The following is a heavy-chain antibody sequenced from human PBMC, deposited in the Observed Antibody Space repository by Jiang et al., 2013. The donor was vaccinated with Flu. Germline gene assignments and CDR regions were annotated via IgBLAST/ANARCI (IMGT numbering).Heavy chain of an antibody. Sequence: DGSTTSYADSVKGRFTISRDNAKNTLYLQMNSLTAEDTAVYYCARGAGGYYYVDYWGQATLVTVSS. D-gene: IGHD2-21*01. V-gene: IGHV3-74*01. CDR2: DGSTT. J-gene: IGHJ4*02. CDR3: ARGAGGYYYVDY.